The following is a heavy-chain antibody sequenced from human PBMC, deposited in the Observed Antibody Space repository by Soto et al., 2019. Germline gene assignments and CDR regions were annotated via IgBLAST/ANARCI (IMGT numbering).Heavy chain of an antibody. CDR2: ISSSSSYI. D-gene: IGHD6-13*01. Sequence: EVQLAESGGGLVKPGGSLRLSCAASGFTFSSYSMNWVRQAPGKGLEWVSSISSSSSYIYYADSVKGRFTISRDNAKNSLYLQMNSLRAEDTAVYYCARVGWSYSGRWYAGDWFDPWGQGTLVTVSS. V-gene: IGHV3-21*01. CDR3: ARVGWSYSGRWYAGDWFDP. CDR1: GFTFSSYS. J-gene: IGHJ5*02.